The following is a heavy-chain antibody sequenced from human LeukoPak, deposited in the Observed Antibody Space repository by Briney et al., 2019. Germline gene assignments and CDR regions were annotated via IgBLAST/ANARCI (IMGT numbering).Heavy chain of an antibody. V-gene: IGHV3-30*03. J-gene: IGHJ4*02. CDR1: GFTFSSYG. CDR3: ARRDRAYGSGSYNFDY. CDR2: ISYDGSNK. D-gene: IGHD3-10*01. Sequence: PGGSLRLSCAASGFTFSSYGMHWVRQAPGKGLEWVAVISYDGSNKYYADSVKGRFTISRDNAKNSLYLQMNSLRAEDTAVYYCARRDRAYGSGSYNFDYWGQGTLVTVSS.